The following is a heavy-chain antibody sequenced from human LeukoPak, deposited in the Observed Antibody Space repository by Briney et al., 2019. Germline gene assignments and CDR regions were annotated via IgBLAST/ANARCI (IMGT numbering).Heavy chain of an antibody. CDR3: ARGGSSGPWDY. CDR2: INPNSGGT. CDR1: GYTFTGYY. J-gene: IGHJ4*02. V-gene: IGHV1-2*02. Sequence: ASVKVSCKASGYTFTGYYMHWVRQAPGQGLEWMGWINPNSGGTNYAQKFQGRVTMTRDTSTSTVYMELSSLRSEDTAVYYCARGGSSGPWDYWGQGTLVTVSS. D-gene: IGHD6-19*01.